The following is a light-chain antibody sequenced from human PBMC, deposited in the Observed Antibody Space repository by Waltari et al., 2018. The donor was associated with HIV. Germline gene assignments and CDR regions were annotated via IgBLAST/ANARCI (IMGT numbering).Light chain of an antibody. CDR2: DVT. Sequence: QSALTQPRSVSGSPGQSVTISCTGTNSDVGGYDYVSWYQQHPDKAPKLLIYDVTKRPSGVPDRFSGSKSGNPASLTISGLQAEDEADYYCCSFAGSYTSFVFGSETKVTVL. CDR3: CSFAGSYTSFV. CDR1: NSDVGGYDY. J-gene: IGLJ1*01. V-gene: IGLV2-11*01.